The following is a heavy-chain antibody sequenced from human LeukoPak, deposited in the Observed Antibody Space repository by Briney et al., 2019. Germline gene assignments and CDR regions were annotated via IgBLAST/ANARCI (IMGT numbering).Heavy chain of an antibody. D-gene: IGHD1-26*01. CDR2: IYPGDSDT. J-gene: IGHJ4*02. Sequence: GESLKISCKGSGYSFTSYWIGWVRQMPGKGLEWMGIIYPGDSDTRYSPSFRGQVTISADKSISTAYLQWSSLKASDTAMYYCARHVLTRRVGATTGSFDYWGQGTLVTVSS. V-gene: IGHV5-51*01. CDR1: GYSFTSYW. CDR3: ARHVLTRRVGATTGSFDY.